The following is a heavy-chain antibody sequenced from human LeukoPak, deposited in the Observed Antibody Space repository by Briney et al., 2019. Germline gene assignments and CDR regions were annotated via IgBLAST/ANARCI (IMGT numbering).Heavy chain of an antibody. V-gene: IGHV4-30-4*07. CDR2: IYYSGST. Sequence: KPSQTLSLTCAVSGGSISSGGYSWSWIRQPPGKGLEWIGYIYYSGSTNYNPSLKSRVTISVDTSKNQFSLKLSSVTAADTAVYYCAIRPRSTSGNDAFDIWGQGTMVTASS. D-gene: IGHD2-2*01. J-gene: IGHJ3*02. CDR1: GGSISSGGYS. CDR3: AIRPRSTSGNDAFDI.